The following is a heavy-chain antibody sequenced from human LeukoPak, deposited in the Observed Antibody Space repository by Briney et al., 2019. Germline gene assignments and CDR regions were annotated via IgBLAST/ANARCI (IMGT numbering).Heavy chain of an antibody. J-gene: IGHJ4*02. V-gene: IGHV1-2*02. Sequence: ASVKVSCKASGYTFTGYYMHWVRQAPGQGLEWMGWINPNSGGTNYAQKFQGRVTMTRDTSISTAYMELSRLRSDDTAVYYCARDAVPSPDYYDSSGLSFDYWGQGTLVTVSS. CDR2: INPNSGGT. CDR3: ARDAVPSPDYYDSSGLSFDY. CDR1: GYTFTGYY. D-gene: IGHD3-22*01.